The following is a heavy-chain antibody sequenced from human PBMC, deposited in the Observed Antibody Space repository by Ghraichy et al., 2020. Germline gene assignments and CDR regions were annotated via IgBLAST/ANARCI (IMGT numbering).Heavy chain of an antibody. V-gene: IGHV3-33*06. CDR3: AKDLNNEWELNPYYYGMDV. CDR2: IWYDGSNK. CDR1: GFTFSSYG. D-gene: IGHD1-26*01. J-gene: IGHJ6*02. Sequence: GGSLRLSCAASGFTFSSYGMHWVRQAPGKGLEWVAVIWYDGSNKYYADSVKGRFTISRDNSKNTLYLQMNSLRAEDTAVYYCAKDLNNEWELNPYYYGMDVWGQGTTVTVSS.